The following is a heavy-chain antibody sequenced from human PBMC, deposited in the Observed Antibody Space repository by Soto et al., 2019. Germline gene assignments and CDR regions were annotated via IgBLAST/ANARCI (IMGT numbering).Heavy chain of an antibody. CDR1: GFTFSSYW. Sequence: GGSLRLSCAASGFTFSSYWMSWVRQAPGKGLEWVANIKQDGSEKYYVDSVKGRFTISRDNAKNSLYLQMNSLRAEDTAVYYCARSLRITIFGPLGYWGQGTLVTVSS. D-gene: IGHD3-3*01. CDR2: IKQDGSEK. V-gene: IGHV3-7*01. J-gene: IGHJ4*02. CDR3: ARSLRITIFGPLGY.